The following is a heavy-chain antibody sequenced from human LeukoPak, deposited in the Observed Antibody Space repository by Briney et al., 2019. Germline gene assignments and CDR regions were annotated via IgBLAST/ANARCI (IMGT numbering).Heavy chain of an antibody. Sequence: SETLSLTCDVFGGSFTDYFWTWIRQSPGKGLEWIGEINDYSGNTNYNPSLNSRVSISLEKSKNQFSLELRSVTAADTAVYYCARGRIAKIVVVHSFQYGMDVWGQGTTVTVSS. CDR1: GGSFTDYF. CDR2: INDYSGNT. D-gene: IGHD3-22*01. V-gene: IGHV4-34*01. J-gene: IGHJ6*02. CDR3: ARGRIAKIVVVHSFQYGMDV.